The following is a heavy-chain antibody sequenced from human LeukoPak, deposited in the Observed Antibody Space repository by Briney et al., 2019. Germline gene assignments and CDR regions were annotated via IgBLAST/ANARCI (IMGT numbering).Heavy chain of an antibody. CDR3: ARARNYYDTSSYYYFDY. V-gene: IGHV3-21*04. CDR2: ISSSSSYI. D-gene: IGHD3-22*01. J-gene: IGHJ4*02. CDR1: GFTFSTYS. Sequence: AGGSLRLSCAASGFTFSTYSMNWVRQAPGKGLEWVSSISSSSSYIYYADSVKGRFTISRDNAKNSLYLQMNSLRAEDTAVYYCARARNYYDTSSYYYFDYWGQGTLVTVSS.